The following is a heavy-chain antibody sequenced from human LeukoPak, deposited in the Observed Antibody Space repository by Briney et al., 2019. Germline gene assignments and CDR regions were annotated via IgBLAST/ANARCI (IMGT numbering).Heavy chain of an antibody. Sequence: SETLSLTCTVSGGSISSYYWSWIRQPPGKGLEWIGYIYYSGSTYYNPSLKGRVTISVDTSKNQFSLKLSSVTAADTAVYYCASRAGGGRTIMITFGGVIAPFDYWGQGTLVTVSS. CDR1: GGSISSYY. V-gene: IGHV4-59*12. CDR3: ASRAGGGRTIMITFGGVIAPFDY. J-gene: IGHJ4*02. CDR2: IYYSGST. D-gene: IGHD3-16*02.